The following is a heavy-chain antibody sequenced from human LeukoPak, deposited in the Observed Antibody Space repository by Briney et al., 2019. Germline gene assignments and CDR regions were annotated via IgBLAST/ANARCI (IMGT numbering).Heavy chain of an antibody. CDR2: MNPNSGNT. J-gene: IGHJ6*03. V-gene: IGHV1-8*01. CDR3: AREAPTNSSSWYYYYYYMDV. CDR1: GYTFTSYD. Sequence: ASVKVSCKASGYTFTSYDINWVRQATGQGLEWMGWMNPNSGNTGYAQKFQGRVTMTRNTSISTAYMELSSLRSEDTAVCYCAREAPTNSSSWYYYYYYMDVWGKGTTVTISS. D-gene: IGHD6-13*01.